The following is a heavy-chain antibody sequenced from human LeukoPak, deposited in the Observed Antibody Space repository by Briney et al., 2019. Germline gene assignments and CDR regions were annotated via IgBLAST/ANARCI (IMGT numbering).Heavy chain of an antibody. J-gene: IGHJ4*02. D-gene: IGHD3-22*01. V-gene: IGHV5-51*01. Sequence: GASLQISCKGSGYSFTSYWIGWVRQMPGKGLEWMGIIYPGDSDTTYSPSFQGQVTISADKSINTAYLQWSSLKASDTAMYYCARRNYYDSSGYYLDYWGQGTLVTVSS. CDR2: IYPGDSDT. CDR3: ARRNYYDSSGYYLDY. CDR1: GYSFTSYW.